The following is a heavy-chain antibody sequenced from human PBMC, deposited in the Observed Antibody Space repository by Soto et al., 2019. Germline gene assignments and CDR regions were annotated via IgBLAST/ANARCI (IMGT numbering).Heavy chain of an antibody. Sequence: PSLTCAVYGGSFSGYYWSWIRQPPGKGLEWIGEINHIGSTNYNPSLKSQVTISVDTSKNQFSLKLSSVTAADTAVYFCARRDVVVVPAATAGYNWFDPWRQRTLVTVSS. CDR2: INHIGST. V-gene: IGHV4-34*01. CDR3: ARRDVVVVPAATAGYNWFDP. D-gene: IGHD2-2*01. J-gene: IGHJ5*02. CDR1: GGSFSGYY.